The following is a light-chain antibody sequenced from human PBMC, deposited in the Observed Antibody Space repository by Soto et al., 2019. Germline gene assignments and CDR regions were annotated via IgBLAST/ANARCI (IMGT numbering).Light chain of an antibody. CDR1: QSVSSY. J-gene: IGKJ1*01. CDR3: QQYGSSPVT. CDR2: DAS. V-gene: IGKV3-20*01. Sequence: EIVLTQSPATLSLSPGERATLSCRASQSVSSYLAWYQQKPGQAPRLLIYDASNRATGIPDRFSGSGSGTDFTLTISRLEPEDFAVYYCQQYGSSPVTFGQGTKVDI.